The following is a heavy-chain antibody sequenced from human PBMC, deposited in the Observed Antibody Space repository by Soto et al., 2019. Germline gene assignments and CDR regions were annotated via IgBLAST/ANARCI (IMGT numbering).Heavy chain of an antibody. V-gene: IGHV3-74*01. D-gene: IGHD2-21*01. CDR1: GFTFSNYW. CDR3: ARDYSNKGIDY. Sequence: PGGSLRLSCVGSGFTFSNYWMHWVRQAPGKGLEWVSRVKSDGSSTYYADSVKGRFTISRDNAKNSLDLQMSSLRAEDTAVYYFARDYSNKGIDYWGQGTLVTVFS. J-gene: IGHJ4*02. CDR2: VKSDGSST.